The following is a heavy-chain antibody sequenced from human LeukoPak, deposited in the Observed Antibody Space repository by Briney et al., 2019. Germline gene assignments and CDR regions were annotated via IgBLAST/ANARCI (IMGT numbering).Heavy chain of an antibody. CDR1: GFTFSSYA. CDR3: AKDRSSWYYPFDS. D-gene: IGHD3-3*01. V-gene: IGHV3-23*01. J-gene: IGHJ4*02. Sequence: GGSLRLFCVASGFTFSSYAMSWVRPAQGKGLEWASVVSGGGHNTYYADSVKGRFTMYIDNSKRTVYLQMNSLRAEDTAVYYCAKDRSSWYYPFDSWGQGTLVTVS. CDR2: VSGGGHNT.